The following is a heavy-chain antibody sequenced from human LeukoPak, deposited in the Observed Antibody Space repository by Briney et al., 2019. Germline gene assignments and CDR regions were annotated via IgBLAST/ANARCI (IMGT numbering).Heavy chain of an antibody. CDR3: ATNILVRDVINWFDP. Sequence: ASVKVSCKASGYSFADYYMHWVRQAPGQGLEWMGWIKPNSGDTRSAQKFQGRVTMTRDTSISTAYMELSSLRYDDTAVYYCATNILVRDVINWFDPWGQGTLVTVSS. J-gene: IGHJ5*02. D-gene: IGHD3-10*01. V-gene: IGHV1-2*02. CDR2: IKPNSGDT. CDR1: GYSFADYY.